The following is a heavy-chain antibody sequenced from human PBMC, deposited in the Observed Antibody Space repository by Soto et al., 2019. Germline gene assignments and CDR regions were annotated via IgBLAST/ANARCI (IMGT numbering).Heavy chain of an antibody. CDR1: GGTFSSYA. J-gene: IGHJ6*02. Sequence: SVKVSCKASGGTFSSYAISWVRQAPGQGLEWMGGIIPIFGTANYAQKFQGRVTITADKSTSTAYMGLSSLRSEDTAVYYCASLSYDSSGYYWGRAYYGMDVWGQGTTVTVSS. D-gene: IGHD3-22*01. V-gene: IGHV1-69*06. CDR2: IIPIFGTA. CDR3: ASLSYDSSGYYWGRAYYGMDV.